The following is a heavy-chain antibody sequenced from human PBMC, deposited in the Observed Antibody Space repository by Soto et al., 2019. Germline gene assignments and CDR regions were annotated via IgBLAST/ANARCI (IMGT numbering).Heavy chain of an antibody. Sequence: SETLSLTCAVYGGSFSGYYWSWIRQPPGKGLEWIGEINHSGSTNYNPSLKSRVTISVDTSKNQFSLKLSSVTAADTAVYYCARDGYDSDAYAFDIWGQGTMVTVSS. CDR1: GGSFSGYY. CDR2: INHSGST. D-gene: IGHD5-12*01. CDR3: ARDGYDSDAYAFDI. J-gene: IGHJ3*02. V-gene: IGHV4-34*01.